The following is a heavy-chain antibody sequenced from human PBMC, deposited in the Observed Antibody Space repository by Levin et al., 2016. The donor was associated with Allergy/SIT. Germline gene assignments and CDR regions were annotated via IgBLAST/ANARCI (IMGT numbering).Heavy chain of an antibody. CDR1: GYTFTSYG. CDR3: ARDRKGPRGGFYYFFGMDV. Sequence: ASVKVSCKASGYTFTSYGFTWVRQAPGQGLEWMGWISGYNGKTEYAQTLQDRVTMTTDTSTNTAYMEVRSLTSDDTAVYYCARDRKGPRGGFYYFFGMDVWGQGTTVTVSS. J-gene: IGHJ6*02. D-gene: IGHD3-16*01. V-gene: IGHV1-18*04. CDR2: ISGYNGKT.